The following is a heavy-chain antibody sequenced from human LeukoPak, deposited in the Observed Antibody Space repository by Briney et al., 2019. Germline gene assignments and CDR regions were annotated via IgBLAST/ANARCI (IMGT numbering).Heavy chain of an antibody. CDR3: ASRNQYCGGDCFWAFDI. CDR1: GFTFSRYS. Sequence: GGSLRLSCGASGFTFSRYSMNWVRQAPGKGLEWVSPISSSGSYIYYADSVKGRFTISRDNAKNSLYLQMNSLRAEDTAVYYCASRNQYCGGDCFWAFDIWGQGTMVTVSS. V-gene: IGHV3-21*01. D-gene: IGHD2-21*02. J-gene: IGHJ3*02. CDR2: ISSSGSYI.